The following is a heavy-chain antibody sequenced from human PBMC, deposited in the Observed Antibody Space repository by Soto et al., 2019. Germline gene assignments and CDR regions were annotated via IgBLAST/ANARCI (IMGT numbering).Heavy chain of an antibody. CDR3: VRGKVNFDF. CDR1: NYSISSGYH. J-gene: IGHJ4*02. CDR2: IYQSGNT. V-gene: IGHV4-38-2*01. Sequence: SETLSLTCVVSNYSISSGYHWGWVRQPPGKGLEGIGTIYQSGNTYQNPSLKSRVILSIDTSKNQFSLNLRNVTAADTAVYYCVRGKVNFDFWGKGILVTVSS.